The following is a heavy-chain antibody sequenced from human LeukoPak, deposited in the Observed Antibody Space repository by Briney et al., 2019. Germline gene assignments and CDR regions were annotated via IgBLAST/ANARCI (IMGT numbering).Heavy chain of an antibody. CDR2: IKEDGSER. V-gene: IGHV3-7*01. D-gene: IGHD3-22*01. J-gene: IGHJ5*02. CDR3: ARDFWYYDTSAS. CDR1: GFTFSSYW. Sequence: GGSLGLSCVASGFTFSSYWMTWVRQAPGMGLEWVANIKEDGSERNYVDSVRGRFSISRDNAKNSLYLQMNSLRAEDTAVYYCARDFWYYDTSASWGQGTLVSVSS.